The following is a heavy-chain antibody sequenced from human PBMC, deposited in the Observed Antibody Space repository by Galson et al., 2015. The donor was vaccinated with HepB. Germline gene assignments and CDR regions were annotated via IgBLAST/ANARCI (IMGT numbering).Heavy chain of an antibody. CDR1: GFTFSSYA. D-gene: IGHD2-15*01. V-gene: IGHV3-23*01. J-gene: IGHJ4*02. Sequence: SLRLSCAASGFTFSSYAMSWVRQAPGKGLEWVSAISGSGGSTYYADSVKGRFTISRDNSKNTLYLQMNSLRAEDTAVYYCAKEPRYCSGGSCYPAGYFDYWGQGTLVTVSS. CDR3: AKEPRYCSGGSCYPAGYFDY. CDR2: ISGSGGST.